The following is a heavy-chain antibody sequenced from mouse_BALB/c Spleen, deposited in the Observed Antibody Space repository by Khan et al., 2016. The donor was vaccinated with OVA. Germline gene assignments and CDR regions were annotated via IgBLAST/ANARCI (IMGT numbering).Heavy chain of an antibody. CDR1: GYTFTSYY. Sequence: VQLQQSGAELVKPGASVRLSCKASGYTFTSYYLYWVKQRPGQGLEWIGDINPSNGGTTFNEKFKTKAILTVDKSSRTAYMQLSSLTSEDSAVYDCTRSGYGAFAYWGQGTLVTVSA. D-gene: IGHD1-1*02. V-gene: IGHV1S81*02. CDR3: TRSGYGAFAY. CDR2: INPSNGGT. J-gene: IGHJ3*01.